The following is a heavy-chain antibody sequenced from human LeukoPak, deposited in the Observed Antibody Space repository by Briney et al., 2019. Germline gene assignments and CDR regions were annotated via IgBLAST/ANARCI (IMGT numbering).Heavy chain of an antibody. V-gene: IGHV4-59*08. J-gene: IGHJ4*02. CDR3: EGSSGYDYYFDY. Sequence: SETLSLTCTVSGGSISSYYWSWIRQPPGKGLEWIGYIYYSGSTNYNPSPKRRGPISVDPSKNQFPLTLSSVTAADTAVDYCEGSSGYDYYFDYWGQGTLVTVSS. CDR1: GGSISSYY. CDR2: IYYSGST. D-gene: IGHD5-12*01.